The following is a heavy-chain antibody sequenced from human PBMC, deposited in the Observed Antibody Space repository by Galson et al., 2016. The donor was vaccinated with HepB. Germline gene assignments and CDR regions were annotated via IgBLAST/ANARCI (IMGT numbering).Heavy chain of an antibody. D-gene: IGHD5-18*01. CDR2: IIPIFDRP. CDR1: VDNFSTFA. V-gene: IGHV1-69*13. J-gene: IGHJ4*02. Sequence: SVKVSCKASVDNFSTFALSWVRQAPGQGLEWIGGIIPIFDRPNYAQKFQGRLTITADDYTKTTYMELSSLRSADTAVYYCARDTAMVTLRSPSLIDYWGQGTLVTVSP. CDR3: ARDTAMVTLRSPSLIDY.